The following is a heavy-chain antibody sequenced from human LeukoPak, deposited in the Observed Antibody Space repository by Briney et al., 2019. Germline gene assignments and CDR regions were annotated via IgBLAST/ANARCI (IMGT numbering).Heavy chain of an antibody. CDR1: GFTFSSYA. Sequence: GGSLRLSCVVSGFTFSSYAMSWVRQAPGKGLEWVSAISGSGGSTYYTDSVKGRFTISRDNSKNTLYLQMNSLRAEDTAVYYCAKDGRSCSSTSCYGLFDYWGQGTLVTVSS. V-gene: IGHV3-23*01. D-gene: IGHD2-2*01. CDR2: ISGSGGST. J-gene: IGHJ4*02. CDR3: AKDGRSCSSTSCYGLFDY.